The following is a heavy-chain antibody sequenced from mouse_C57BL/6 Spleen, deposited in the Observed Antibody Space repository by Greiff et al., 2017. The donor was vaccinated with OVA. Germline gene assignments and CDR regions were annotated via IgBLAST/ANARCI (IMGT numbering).Heavy chain of an antibody. J-gene: IGHJ2*01. CDR2: IDPSDSYT. CDR1: GFTFTSYC. D-gene: IGHD1-1*01. CDR3: ARSHMTAVVAPHYYDY. Sequence: VQLQQPGAEFVMPGASLKLSCKASGFTFTSYCMSWVKQRPGQGLEWIGAIDPSDSYTNYNQNFKGQFTLSVDNSSSTTYMQISSLTSEDAAVYYCARSHMTAVVAPHYYDYWGQGTTLTVSS. V-gene: IGHV1-69*01.